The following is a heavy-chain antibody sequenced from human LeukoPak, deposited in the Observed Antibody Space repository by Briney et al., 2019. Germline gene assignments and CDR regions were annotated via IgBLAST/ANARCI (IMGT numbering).Heavy chain of an antibody. V-gene: IGHV3-49*04. J-gene: IGHJ4*02. Sequence: GGSLRLPCTASGFTFGDYAMSWVRQAPGKGLEWVGFIRSTPYGGTTEYAASVKGRFIISRDDSESIAYLQMNSLKIEDTAVYYCTRGDYYDSSGYYFLFDYWGQGTLVTVSS. CDR1: GFTFGDYA. CDR2: IRSTPYGGTT. CDR3: TRGDYYDSSGYYFLFDY. D-gene: IGHD3-22*01.